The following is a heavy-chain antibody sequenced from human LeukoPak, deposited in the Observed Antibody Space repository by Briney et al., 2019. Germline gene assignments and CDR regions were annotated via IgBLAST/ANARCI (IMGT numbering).Heavy chain of an antibody. CDR3: AKDARRSSGWYFFDH. V-gene: IGHV3-23*01. Sequence: PGGPLRLSCAASGFAFSSQDMGWVRQAPGKGLEWVSAISDSGDRTYYVDSVKGRFTISRDNSKNTLYLQMNSLRADDTAVYYCAKDARRSSGWYFFDHWGQGTLVTVSS. CDR1: GFAFSSQD. CDR2: ISDSGDRT. J-gene: IGHJ4*02. D-gene: IGHD6-19*01.